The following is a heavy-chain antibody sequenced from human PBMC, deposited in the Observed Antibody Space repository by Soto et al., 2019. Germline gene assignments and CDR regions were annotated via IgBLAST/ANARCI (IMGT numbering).Heavy chain of an antibody. D-gene: IGHD1-1*01. CDR3: ARGRYGDY. Sequence: QVHLVQSGAEVKKPGASVKVSCKGSGYAFTTYGITWVRQAPGQGLEWMGWISAHNGNTNYAQKPQGRVTVTRDTYTSTAYMELRRLRSDDTAVYYCARGRYGDYWGQGALVTVSS. CDR2: ISAHNGNT. V-gene: IGHV1-18*01. CDR1: GYAFTTYG. J-gene: IGHJ4*02.